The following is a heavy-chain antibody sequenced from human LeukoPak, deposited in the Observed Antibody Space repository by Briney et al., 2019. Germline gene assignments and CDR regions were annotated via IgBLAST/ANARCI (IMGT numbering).Heavy chain of an antibody. CDR2: IHSSVST. J-gene: IGHJ4*02. Sequence: SETLSLTCTVSGGSMNIYYWSWIRQSAGKGLEWIGGIHSSVSTNYNPSLKSRVTMSVDTSRNQFSLKLSSMIAADTAVYYCARHGRWDTNGWFFDHWGQGILVTVSS. V-gene: IGHV4-4*07. D-gene: IGHD2-8*01. CDR3: ARHGRWDTNGWFFDH. CDR1: GGSMNIYY.